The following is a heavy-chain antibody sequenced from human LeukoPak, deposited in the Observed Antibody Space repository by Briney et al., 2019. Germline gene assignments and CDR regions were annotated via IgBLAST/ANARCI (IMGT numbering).Heavy chain of an antibody. CDR2: IYYSGST. CDR1: GGSFSGYY. J-gene: IGHJ6*03. D-gene: IGHD3-9*01. V-gene: IGHV4-59*01. CDR3: ARAPYYDILTGYSHYYMDV. Sequence: SETLSLTRAVYGGSFSGYYWSWIRQPPGKGLEWIGYIYYSGSTNYNPSLKSRVTISVDTSKNQFSLKLSSVTAADTAVYYCARAPYYDILTGYSHYYMDVWGKGTTVTISS.